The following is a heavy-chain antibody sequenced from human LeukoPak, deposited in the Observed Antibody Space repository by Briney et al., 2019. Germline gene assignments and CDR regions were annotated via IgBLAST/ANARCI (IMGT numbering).Heavy chain of an antibody. CDR1: GGSCFGSH. V-gene: IGHV4-34*01. D-gene: IGHD4-23*01. Sequence: KASETLSLTCAVSGGSCFGSHWNWIRQSPEKGLEWSGEINNSGRTNYNPSLKSLVTISVDTSKSQFFLKLTSVTAADTAVYYCARDPPTVVTLPYYFDFWGQGTLVTVSA. CDR3: ARDPPTVVTLPYYFDF. J-gene: IGHJ4*02. CDR2: INNSGRT.